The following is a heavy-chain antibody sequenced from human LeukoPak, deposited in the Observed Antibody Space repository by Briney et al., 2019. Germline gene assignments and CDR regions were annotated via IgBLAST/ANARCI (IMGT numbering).Heavy chain of an antibody. V-gene: IGHV1-46*01. J-gene: IGHJ5*02. D-gene: IGHD2-15*01. CDR3: ASDYCSGGSCYNWFDP. CDR2: INPSGGST. Sequence: ASVKVSCKASGYTFTGYYMHWVRQAPGQGLEWMGIINPSGGSTSYAQKFQGRVTMTRDTSTSTVYMELSSLRSEDTAVYYCASDYCSGGSCYNWFDPWGQGTLVTVSS. CDR1: GYTFTGYY.